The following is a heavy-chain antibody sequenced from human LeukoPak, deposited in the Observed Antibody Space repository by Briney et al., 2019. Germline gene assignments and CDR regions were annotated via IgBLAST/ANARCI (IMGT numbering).Heavy chain of an antibody. CDR2: IYYSGST. D-gene: IGHD3-10*01. Sequence: SETQSLTCTVSGGSISSYYWSWIRQPPGKGLEWIGYIYYSGSTNYNPSLKSRVTISVDTSKNQFSLKLSSVTAADTAVYYCARVLGGLWFGEFKNWFDPWGQGTLVTVSS. V-gene: IGHV4-59*01. CDR1: GGSISSYY. J-gene: IGHJ5*02. CDR3: ARVLGGLWFGEFKNWFDP.